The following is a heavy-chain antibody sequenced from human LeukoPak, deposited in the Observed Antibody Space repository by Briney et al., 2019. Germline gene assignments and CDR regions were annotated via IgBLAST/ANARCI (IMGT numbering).Heavy chain of an antibody. CDR1: GYTFTSYY. D-gene: IGHD6-19*01. Sequence: ASVKVSCKASGYTFTSYYMHWVRQAPGQGLEWMGIINPSGGSTSYAQKFQGRVTMTRDTSTSTVYMELSSLRSEDTAVYYCARSSDSFVAGSQTVFDYWGQGTLVTVSS. V-gene: IGHV1-46*01. J-gene: IGHJ4*02. CDR2: INPSGGST. CDR3: ARSSDSFVAGSQTVFDY.